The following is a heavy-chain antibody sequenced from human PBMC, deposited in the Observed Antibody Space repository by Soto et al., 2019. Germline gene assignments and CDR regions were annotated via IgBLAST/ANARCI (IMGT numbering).Heavy chain of an antibody. CDR2: IYYSGST. CDR3: ARGIAFDAFDV. V-gene: IGHV4-39*01. Sequence: QLQLQESGPGLVKPSETLSLTCTVSGVSISSSPYYWAWIRQSPGKGLEWEWIGSIYYSGSTNYTPSLKRRVTISGDTSKNQFSLRLSSVTAADTAVYYCARGIAFDAFDVWGQGTMVTVSS. D-gene: IGHD6-13*01. CDR1: GVSISSSPYY. J-gene: IGHJ3*01.